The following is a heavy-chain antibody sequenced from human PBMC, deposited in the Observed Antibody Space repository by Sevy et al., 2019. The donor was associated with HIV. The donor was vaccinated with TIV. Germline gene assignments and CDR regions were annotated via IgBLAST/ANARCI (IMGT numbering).Heavy chain of an antibody. Sequence: GGSLKLSCTASGFTFGDYAMSWFRQAPGKGREWVGFIRSKAYGGTTEYAASVKGRFTISRDDSKSMAYLQMNSLKTEDTAVYYCTRASIAAAAPGVDYWGQGTLVTVSS. CDR3: TRASIAAAAPGVDY. D-gene: IGHD6-13*01. CDR2: IRSKAYGGTT. CDR1: GFTFGDYA. V-gene: IGHV3-49*03. J-gene: IGHJ4*02.